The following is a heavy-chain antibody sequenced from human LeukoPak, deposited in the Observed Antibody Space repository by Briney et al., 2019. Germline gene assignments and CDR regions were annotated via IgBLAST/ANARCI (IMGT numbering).Heavy chain of an antibody. CDR3: AREDGTRFDY. V-gene: IGHV4-61*01. Sequence: PSETLSLTCTVSRGSVSSGSYYWSWIRQPPGKGLEWIGYIYYSGSTNYNPSLKSRVTISVDTSKNQFSLKLSSVTAADTAVYYCAREDGTRFDYWGQGTLVTVSS. D-gene: IGHD2-2*01. J-gene: IGHJ4*02. CDR1: RGSVSSGSYY. CDR2: IYYSGST.